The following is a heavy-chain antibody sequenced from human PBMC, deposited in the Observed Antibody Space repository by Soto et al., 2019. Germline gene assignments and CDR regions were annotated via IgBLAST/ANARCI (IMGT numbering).Heavy chain of an antibody. Sequence: ASVKVSCKASGYTFTSYDINWVRQATGQGLEWMGWMNPNSGNTGYAQKFQGRVTMTRNTSISTAYMELSSLRSEDTAVYYCARCRGSSSYYYMDVWGKGTTVTVSS. CDR1: GYTFTSYD. CDR3: ARCRGSSSYYYMDV. CDR2: MNPNSGNT. J-gene: IGHJ6*03. V-gene: IGHV1-8*01. D-gene: IGHD6-6*01.